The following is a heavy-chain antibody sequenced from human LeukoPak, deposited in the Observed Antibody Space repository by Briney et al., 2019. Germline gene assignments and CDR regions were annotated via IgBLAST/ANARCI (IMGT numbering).Heavy chain of an antibody. CDR1: TFTFSNYW. CDR3: ARDVLAAGATGTFDI. D-gene: IGHD1-14*01. V-gene: IGHV3-7*03. Sequence: GGSLRLSCAASTFTFSNYWMSWVRQAPGKGLEWVANIKQDGSEKCYVDSVKGRFTISRDNAKTSLYPQMNSLRAEDTAVYYCARDVLAAGATGTFDIWGQGTMVTVSS. CDR2: IKQDGSEK. J-gene: IGHJ3*02.